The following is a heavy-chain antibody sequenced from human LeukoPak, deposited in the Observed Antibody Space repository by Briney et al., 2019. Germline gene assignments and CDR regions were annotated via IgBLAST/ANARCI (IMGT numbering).Heavy chain of an antibody. Sequence: ASVKVSCKASGGTFSSYAISWVRQAPGQGLERMGGIIPIFGTANYAQKFQGRVTITTDESTSTAYMELSSLRSEDTAVYYCARDSGWNYILDYWGQGTLVTVSS. CDR1: GGTFSSYA. D-gene: IGHD1-7*01. V-gene: IGHV1-69*05. CDR2: IIPIFGTA. J-gene: IGHJ4*02. CDR3: ARDSGWNYILDY.